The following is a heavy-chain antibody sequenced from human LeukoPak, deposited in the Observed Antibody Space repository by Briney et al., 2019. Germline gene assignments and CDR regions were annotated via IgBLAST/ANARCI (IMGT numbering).Heavy chain of an antibody. CDR1: GYRFTNYW. CDR3: ARHPWGIKVADY. J-gene: IGHJ4*02. D-gene: IGHD3-16*01. CDR2: IYPRDSDT. V-gene: IGHV5-51*01. Sequence: GESLKISCKGSGYRFTNYWIGWLRQMPGKGLEWMGIIYPRDSDTRYSPSFQGQATISADKSISTAYLQWSSLKASDTAMYYCARHPWGIKVADYWGQGTLVTVSS.